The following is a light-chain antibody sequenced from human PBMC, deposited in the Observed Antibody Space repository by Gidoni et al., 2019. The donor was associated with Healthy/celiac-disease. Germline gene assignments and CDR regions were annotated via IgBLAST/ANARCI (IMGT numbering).Light chain of an antibody. CDR2: KAS. V-gene: IGKV1-5*03. J-gene: IGKJ3*01. CDR1: QSISSW. CDR3: KQYPRT. Sequence: DIQMTQSPSTLSASVGDRVTITCRASQSISSWLAWYQQKPGKAPKLLIYKASSLESGVPSRFSGSGSGTEFTLTISSLQPDDFATYYCKQYPRTFGPGTKVDIK.